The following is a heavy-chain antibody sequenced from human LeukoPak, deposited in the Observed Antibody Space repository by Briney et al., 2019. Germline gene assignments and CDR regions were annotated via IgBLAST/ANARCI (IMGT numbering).Heavy chain of an antibody. J-gene: IGHJ6*04. V-gene: IGHV3-21*01. Sequence: PGGSLRLSCAASGFTFSSYSMNWVRQAPGKGLEWVSSISSSSSYIYYADSVKGRFTISRDNAKNSPYLQMNSLRAEDTAVYYCARDSSQGLYYYGMDVWGKGTTVTVSS. CDR2: ISSSSSYI. CDR1: GFTFSSYS. CDR3: ARDSSQGLYYYGMDV.